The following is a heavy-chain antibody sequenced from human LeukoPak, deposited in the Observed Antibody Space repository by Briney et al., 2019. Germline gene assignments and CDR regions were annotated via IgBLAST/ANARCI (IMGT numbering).Heavy chain of an antibody. Sequence: PGGSLRLSCAASGFTFSSYSMNWVRQAPGKGLEWVSSLSSSSSYIDYADSVKGRSTISRDNAKNSLYLQMNSLRAEDTAVYYCAAIVATILDYWGQGTLVTVSS. D-gene: IGHD5-12*01. CDR3: AAIVATILDY. V-gene: IGHV3-21*01. CDR1: GFTFSSYS. CDR2: LSSSSSYI. J-gene: IGHJ4*02.